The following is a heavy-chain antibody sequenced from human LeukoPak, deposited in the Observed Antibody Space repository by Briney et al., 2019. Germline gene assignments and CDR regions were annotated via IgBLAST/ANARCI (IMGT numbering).Heavy chain of an antibody. Sequence: ASVKVSCKASGYTLSSYYMHWVRQAPGQGLEWMGGIIPIFGTPSYSQKFQGRVTTTADESTTTVYMELSGLRSDDTAVYYCARDPVWFGELLSQYYYRGLDVWGQGTTVTVSS. V-gene: IGHV1-69*13. CDR2: IIPIFGTP. CDR1: GYTLSSYY. CDR3: ARDPVWFGELLSQYYYRGLDV. D-gene: IGHD3-10*01. J-gene: IGHJ6*02.